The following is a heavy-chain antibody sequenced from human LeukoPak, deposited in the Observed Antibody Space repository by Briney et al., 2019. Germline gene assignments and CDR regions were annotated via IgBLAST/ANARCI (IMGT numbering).Heavy chain of an antibody. CDR2: IYQSGTT. D-gene: IGHD5-18*01. J-gene: IGHJ5*02. CDR3: ARLGYNYGFDP. Sequence: KPSETLSLTCAVSGGSITSFYWSWIRQPPGKGLEYIGHIYQSGTTNYNPSLRGRVTLSIDTSKNQFSLRLTSLTAADTAVYFCARLGYNYGFDPWGQGTLVTVSS. CDR1: GGSITSFY. V-gene: IGHV4-59*08.